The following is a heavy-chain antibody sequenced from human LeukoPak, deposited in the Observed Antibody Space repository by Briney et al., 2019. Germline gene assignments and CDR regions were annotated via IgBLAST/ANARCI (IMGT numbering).Heavy chain of an antibody. CDR2: MNPNSGNT. V-gene: IGHV1-8*01. CDR3: ARVTYYYDSSGYAGGAVFDY. D-gene: IGHD3-22*01. CDR1: GYTFTSFD. J-gene: IGHJ4*02. Sequence: ASVKVSCKASGYTFTSFDMNWVRQATGQGLEWMGWMNPNSGNTGYAQKFQGRVTMTRNTSISTAYMELSSLRSDDTAVYYCARVTYYYDSSGYAGGAVFDYWGQGTLVTVSS.